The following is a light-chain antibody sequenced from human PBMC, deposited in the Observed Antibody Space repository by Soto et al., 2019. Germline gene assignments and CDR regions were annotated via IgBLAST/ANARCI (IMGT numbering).Light chain of an antibody. Sequence: IVLTQSPGTLSLSPGERATLSCRASQSVNSRYLAWYQQKPGQAPRLLIYDASNRATGIPARFSGSWSGTDVTLTISSLDTEEVAGYYCQQRSNWQVTFGQGTRLEI. CDR2: DAS. J-gene: IGKJ5*01. CDR1: QSVNSRY. V-gene: IGKV3-11*01. CDR3: QQRSNWQVT.